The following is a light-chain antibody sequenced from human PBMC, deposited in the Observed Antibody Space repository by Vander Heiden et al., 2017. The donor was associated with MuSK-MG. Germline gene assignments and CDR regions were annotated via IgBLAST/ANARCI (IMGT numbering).Light chain of an antibody. J-gene: IGLJ2*01. Sequence: QSVLTRTPSVSGAPGQRVSLSGTGSSPNIGDGYVVHWYQQLRGTAPKHPIYVNSNMASGAPERFSGSKSGTAAASAITGVQADEEADYYCQSDDSSRSVYVVFGGGTKLTVL. V-gene: IGLV1-40*01. CDR2: VNS. CDR3: QSDDSSRSVYVV. CDR1: SPNIGDGYV.